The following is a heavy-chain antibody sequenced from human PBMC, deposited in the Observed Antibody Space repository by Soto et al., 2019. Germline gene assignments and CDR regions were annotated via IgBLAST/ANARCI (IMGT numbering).Heavy chain of an antibody. CDR3: ARVRSSGYYGLLDY. V-gene: IGHV4-61*01. CDR2: IYYSGST. J-gene: IGHJ4*02. Sequence: LSLTCAVSGGSVSNSSFYWSWIRQPPGERLEWIGNIYYSGSTNYNPSLKSRVTISVHTSKNQFSLKLTSVTAADTAVYYCARVRSSGYYGLLDYWGQGTLVTVSS. D-gene: IGHD3-22*01. CDR1: GGSVSNSSFY.